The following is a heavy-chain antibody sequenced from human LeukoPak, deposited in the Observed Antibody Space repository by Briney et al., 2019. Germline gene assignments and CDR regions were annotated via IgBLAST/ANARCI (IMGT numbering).Heavy chain of an antibody. V-gene: IGHV1-46*01. J-gene: IGHJ4*02. D-gene: IGHD3-22*01. CDR3: ARAPANKYDSRLPEDY. CDR2: INPSDGTT. Sequence: EASVKVSCKASGYTFTGYYIHCVRQAPGQGLEWMGIINPSDGTTSYAQKFQGRVTMTRDTSTSTVYMELSSLRSEDTAVYYCARAPANKYDSRLPEDYWGQGTLVTVSS. CDR1: GYTFTGYY.